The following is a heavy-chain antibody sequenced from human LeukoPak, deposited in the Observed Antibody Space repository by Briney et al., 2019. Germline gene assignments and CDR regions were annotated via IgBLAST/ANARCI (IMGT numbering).Heavy chain of an antibody. CDR2: MNPNSGNT. J-gene: IGHJ4*02. CDR1: GYTFTSYA. CDR3: ARDLPNCSGGSCYSDY. V-gene: IGHV1-18*01. D-gene: IGHD2-15*01. Sequence: ASVKVSCKASGYTFTSYAISWVRQATGQGLEWMGWMNPNSGNTGYAQKFQGRVIITTDTSTSTAYMELRSLRSDDTAVYYCARDLPNCSGGSCYSDYWGQGTLVTVSS.